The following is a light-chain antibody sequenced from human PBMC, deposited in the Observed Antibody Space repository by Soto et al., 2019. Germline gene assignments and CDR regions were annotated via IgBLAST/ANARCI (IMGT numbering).Light chain of an antibody. V-gene: IGLV2-23*02. CDR3: CSYAGSTSLL. CDR2: EDT. CDR1: SSDVGSYNL. J-gene: IGLJ2*01. Sequence: QSALTQPASVSGSPGQSITISCTGTSSDVGSYNLVSWYQQHPDKAPKLMIYEDTKRPSGVSNRFSGSESGNTASLTLSGLQAEDEADYYCCSYAGSTSLLFGGGTKLTVL.